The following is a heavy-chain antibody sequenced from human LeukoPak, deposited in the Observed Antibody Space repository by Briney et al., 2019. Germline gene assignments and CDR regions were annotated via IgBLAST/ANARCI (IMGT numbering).Heavy chain of an antibody. CDR2: IYHTGST. CDR3: ASGGTAVVMALTYYFDT. D-gene: IGHD3-22*01. CDR1: GYSISSGYY. V-gene: IGHV4-38-2*01. J-gene: IGHJ4*02. Sequence: SETLSLTCAVSGYSISSGYYWGWIRQPPGKGLVWIGSIYHTGSTYYNPSLQSRVTISLDSPKNQFSLKLTSVTAADTAVYYCASGGTAVVMALTYYFDTWGQGTPVTVSS.